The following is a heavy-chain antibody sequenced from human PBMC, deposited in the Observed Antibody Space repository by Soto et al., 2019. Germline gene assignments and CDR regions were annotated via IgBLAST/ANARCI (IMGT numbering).Heavy chain of an antibody. CDR1: GFTFSSYW. CDR3: ARRGYCSGGSCYYGAFDY. CDR2: IKQDGSEK. D-gene: IGHD2-15*01. J-gene: IGHJ4*02. Sequence: EVQLVESGGGLVQPGGSLRLSCAASGFTFSSYWISWVRQAPGKGLEWVANIKQDGSEKYYVDSVKGRFTISRDNAKNSMYLQMNSLRGEDTAVYYCARRGYCSGGSCYYGAFDYWGQGTLVTVSS. V-gene: IGHV3-7*01.